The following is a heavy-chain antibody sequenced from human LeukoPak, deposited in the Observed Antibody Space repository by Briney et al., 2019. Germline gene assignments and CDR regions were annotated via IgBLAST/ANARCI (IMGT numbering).Heavy chain of an antibody. CDR3: AGDPYYYGSGSHYFDY. V-gene: IGHV1-69*06. CDR1: GGTFSSYA. D-gene: IGHD3-10*01. J-gene: IGHJ4*02. CDR2: IIPIFGTA. Sequence: SVKVSCKASGGTFSSYAISWVRQAPGQGLEWMGGIIPIFGTANYAQKFQGRVTITADKSTSTAYMELSSLRSEDTAVYYCAGDPYYYGSGSHYFDYWGQGTLVTVSS.